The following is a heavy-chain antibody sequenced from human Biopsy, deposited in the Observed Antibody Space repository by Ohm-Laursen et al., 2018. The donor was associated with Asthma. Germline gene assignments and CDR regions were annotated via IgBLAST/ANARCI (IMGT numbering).Heavy chain of an antibody. CDR2: ISVYNGNT. V-gene: IGHV1-18*01. D-gene: IGHD3-10*01. CDR1: GYTFNSAG. CDR3: ARAVDYSHYYGIDV. J-gene: IGHJ6*02. Sequence: GASVNVSCKTSGYTFNSAGITCVRQASGQGLEWMGWISVYNGNTKVAQKLQDRVTMITDTSTSTAYMELRSLRSDDTAVYFCARAVDYSHYYGIDVWGQGTTVTVS.